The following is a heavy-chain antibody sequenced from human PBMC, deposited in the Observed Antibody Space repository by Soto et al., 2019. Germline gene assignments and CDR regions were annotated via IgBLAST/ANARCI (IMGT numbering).Heavy chain of an antibody. Sequence: GASVKVSCKGSGNTFTYVCLHWVLQAPGEGLEWMGWINPSNGSTNYAQKFQDRVTMTRDTSSSTVYMELSSLRSEDTAVYYCARDSGPYPGGDFDIWGQGTMVTVSS. V-gene: IGHV1-46*01. CDR1: GNTFTYVC. D-gene: IGHD2-15*01. CDR2: INPSNGST. J-gene: IGHJ3*02. CDR3: ARDSGPYPGGDFDI.